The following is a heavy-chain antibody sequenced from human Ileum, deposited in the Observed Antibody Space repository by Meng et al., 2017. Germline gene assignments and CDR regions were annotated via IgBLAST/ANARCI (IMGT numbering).Heavy chain of an antibody. V-gene: IGHV3-74*01. CDR1: GFSFRDYW. J-gene: IGHJ4*02. D-gene: IGHD6-19*01. Sequence: GESLKISCEASGFSFRDYWMQWVRQPPGKGLVWVSRINGDGSATSHADSVKGRFTISRDSAKNTLYLQMNSLRAEDTAVYYCARGSIGVADKGDYWGQGTLVTVSS. CDR2: INGDGSAT. CDR3: ARGSIGVADKGDY.